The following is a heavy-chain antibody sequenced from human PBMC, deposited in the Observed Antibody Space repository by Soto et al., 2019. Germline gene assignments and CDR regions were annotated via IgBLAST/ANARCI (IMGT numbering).Heavy chain of an antibody. V-gene: IGHV3-9*01. CDR3: AKDRGLVLSFYFDY. Sequence: EVQLVESGGGLVQPGRSLRLFCAASGFTFDDYAMHWVRQAPGKGLEWVSGISWNSGSIGYADSVKGRFTISRDNAKNSLYLHMNSLRAEDTALYYCAKDRGLVLSFYFDYWGQGTLVTVSS. J-gene: IGHJ4*02. CDR2: ISWNSGSI. D-gene: IGHD6-19*01. CDR1: GFTFDDYA.